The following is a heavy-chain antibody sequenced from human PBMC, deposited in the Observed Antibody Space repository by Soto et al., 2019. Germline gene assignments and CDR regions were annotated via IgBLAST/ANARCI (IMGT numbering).Heavy chain of an antibody. D-gene: IGHD6-19*01. CDR1: GFNFKKFA. J-gene: IGHJ1*01. Sequence: VGSLRLSCEASGFNFKKFAMGWVRQAPGEGLEWVSGISCCGGSTFYADSVKGRFSLARDDSKNTLSLQLNSLRVEDTAHYYCAKADGEQWLIPHLDNWGQGTQVTVSS. CDR3: AKADGEQWLIPHLDN. CDR2: ISCCGGST. V-gene: IGHV3-23*01.